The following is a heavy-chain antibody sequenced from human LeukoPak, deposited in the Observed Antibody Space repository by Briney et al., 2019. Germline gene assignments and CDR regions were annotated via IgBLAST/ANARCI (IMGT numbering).Heavy chain of an antibody. Sequence: ASVKVSCKASGYTFTSYYMHWVRQAPGQGLEWMGWINPNSGGTNYAQKFQGRVTMTRDTSISTAYMELSRLRSDDTAVYYCARDFPVAGNWEIDYWGQGTLVTVSS. CDR1: GYTFTSYY. J-gene: IGHJ4*02. D-gene: IGHD6-19*01. CDR2: INPNSGGT. V-gene: IGHV1-2*02. CDR3: ARDFPVAGNWEIDY.